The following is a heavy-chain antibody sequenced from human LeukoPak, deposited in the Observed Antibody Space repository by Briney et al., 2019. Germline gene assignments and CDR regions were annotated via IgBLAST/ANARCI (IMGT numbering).Heavy chain of an antibody. J-gene: IGHJ4*02. D-gene: IGHD1-26*01. V-gene: IGHV1-2*02. CDR1: GYTFTGYY. CDR3: ARDPRLYSGSYYFDY. Sequence: GASVKVSCKASGYTFTGYYIHWVRQGPGQGPEWMGWINPNNGGTNYAQKFQGRVTMTRDTSTSTAYMELSRLRSDDTAVYHCARDPRLYSGSYYFDYWGQGTLVTVSS. CDR2: INPNNGGT.